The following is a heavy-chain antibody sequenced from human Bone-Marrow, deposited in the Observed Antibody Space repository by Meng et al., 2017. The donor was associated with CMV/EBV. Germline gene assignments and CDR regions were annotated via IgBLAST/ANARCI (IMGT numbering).Heavy chain of an antibody. CDR2: ISSSSTI. CDR3: ARDREDGYNLEYYGMDV. CDR1: GFTFSSYS. Sequence: GGSLRLSCAASGFTFSSYSMNWVRQAPGKGLEWVSYISSSSTIYYADSVKGRFTISRDNAKNSLYLQMNSLRAEDTAVYYCARDREDGYNLEYYGMDVWAQGTTATVSS. J-gene: IGHJ6*02. V-gene: IGHV3-48*04. D-gene: IGHD5-24*01.